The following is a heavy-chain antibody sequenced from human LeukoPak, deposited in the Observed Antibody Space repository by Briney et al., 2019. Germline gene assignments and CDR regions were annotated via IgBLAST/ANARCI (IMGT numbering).Heavy chain of an antibody. J-gene: IGHJ6*02. D-gene: IGHD3-10*01. V-gene: IGHV1-8*02. CDR3: ARGGYYYGSGNYYFLDYYYYYGMDV. CDR1: GYTFTSYD. CDR2: MNPNSGNT. Sequence: ASVKVSCKASGYTFTSYDINWVRQATGQGLEWMGWMNPNSGNTGYAQKFQGRVTMTRNTSISTAYMELSSLRSEDTAVYYCARGGYYYGSGNYYFLDYYYYYGMDVWGQGTTVTVSS.